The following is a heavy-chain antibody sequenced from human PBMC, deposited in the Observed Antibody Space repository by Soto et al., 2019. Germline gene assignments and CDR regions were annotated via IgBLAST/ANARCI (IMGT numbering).Heavy chain of an antibody. CDR1: GFTFSSYG. CDR3: ARGGNVCTNCVCYPARHNDY. J-gene: IGHJ4*02. V-gene: IGHV3-33*01. Sequence: GGSLRLSCAASGFTFSSYGMHWVRQAPGKGLEWVAVIWYDGSNKYYADSVKGRFTISRDNSKNTLYLQMNSLRAEDTAVYYCARGGNVCTNCVCYPARHNDYWGQGTLVTVSS. D-gene: IGHD2-8*01. CDR2: IWYDGSNK.